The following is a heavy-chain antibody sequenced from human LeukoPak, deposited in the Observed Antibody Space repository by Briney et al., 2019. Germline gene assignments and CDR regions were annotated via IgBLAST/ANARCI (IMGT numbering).Heavy chain of an antibody. Sequence: SETLSLTCAVSGGSISSGDYSWSWIRQPPGKGLEWIGYIYPSGSTYYNPSLKGRVTISVDRSKNQFSLKLTSVTAADTAVYYCARSGWDYYDSSGPRSWFDPWGQGTLVTVSS. D-gene: IGHD3-22*01. J-gene: IGHJ5*02. CDR2: IYPSGST. V-gene: IGHV4-30-2*01. CDR1: GGSISSGDYS. CDR3: ARSGWDYYDSSGPRSWFDP.